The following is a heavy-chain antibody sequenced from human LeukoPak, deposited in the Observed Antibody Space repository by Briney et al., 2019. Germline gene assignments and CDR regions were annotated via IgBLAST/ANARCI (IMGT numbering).Heavy chain of an antibody. D-gene: IGHD2-2*01. J-gene: IGHJ4*02. Sequence: SETLSLTCAVDGGSFSGYYWSWIRQSPGKGLEWIVEMNHSGSSNHNPSLKSRVTISVDTSKNQFSLKLRSVTAADTAVYYCARAPSGLVEPPTRGDYFDYWGQGTLVTVSS. CDR3: ARAPSGLVEPPTRGDYFDY. CDR2: MNHSGSS. CDR1: GGSFSGYY. V-gene: IGHV4-34*01.